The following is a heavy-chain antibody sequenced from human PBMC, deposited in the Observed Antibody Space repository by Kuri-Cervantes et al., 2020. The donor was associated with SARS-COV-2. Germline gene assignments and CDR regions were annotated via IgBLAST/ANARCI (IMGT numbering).Heavy chain of an antibody. V-gene: IGHV3-48*03. Sequence: GESLKISCAASGFTFSSYEFMWVRQAPGKGLEWISFIHSNGHTIYYADSVKGRFTISRDNAENSLFLQMNSLRAEDTAVYYCAKTTMVQGVIISGWIDYWGQGTLVTVSS. D-gene: IGHD3-10*01. CDR2: IHSNGHTI. CDR1: GFTFSSYE. CDR3: AKTTMVQGVIISGWIDY. J-gene: IGHJ4*02.